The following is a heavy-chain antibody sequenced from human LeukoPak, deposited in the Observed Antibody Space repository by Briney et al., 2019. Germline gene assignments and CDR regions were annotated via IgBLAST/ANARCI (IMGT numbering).Heavy chain of an antibody. J-gene: IGHJ6*03. CDR2: IWYDGSSE. V-gene: IGHV3-30*02. Sequence: GGSLRLSCAASGLTFNNYGMHWVRQPPGKGLEGVAFIWYDGSSEYYADSVRGRFTISRENSKNMLYLQMNSLKAEDTAVYYCATDLRYLVDVWGKGTTVTIS. CDR1: GLTFNNYG. CDR3: ATDLRYLVDV. D-gene: IGHD3-9*01.